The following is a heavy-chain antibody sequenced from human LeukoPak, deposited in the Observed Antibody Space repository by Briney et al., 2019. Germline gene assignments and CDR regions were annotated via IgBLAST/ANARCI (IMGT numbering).Heavy chain of an antibody. CDR2: IYYSGST. V-gene: IGHV4-59*01. D-gene: IGHD6-19*01. CDR1: GGSISSYY. Sequence: SETLSLTCTVSGGSISSYYWSWIRQPPGKGLEWIGYIYYSGSTNYNPSLKSRVTISVDTSKNQFSLKLSSVTAADTAVYYCAREMAGARYFDYWGQGTLVTVSS. J-gene: IGHJ4*02. CDR3: AREMAGARYFDY.